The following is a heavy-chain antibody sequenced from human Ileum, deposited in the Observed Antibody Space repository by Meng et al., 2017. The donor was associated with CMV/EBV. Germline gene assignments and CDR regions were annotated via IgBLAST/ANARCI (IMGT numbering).Heavy chain of an antibody. CDR2: IHPSGST. J-gene: IGHJ5*02. Sequence: QEQHQGGGGGLLKPSETLCLSVGVYGGSFSNYYWSWIRQSPGKGLEWIGEIHPSGSTYYNPSLNSRVTMSVDTSKNQFSLNLRSVTAADTAVYYCSRGADAYKSGRSWGQGTLVTVSS. D-gene: IGHD5-24*01. CDR3: SRGADAYKSGRS. CDR1: GGSFSNYY. V-gene: IGHV4-34*01.